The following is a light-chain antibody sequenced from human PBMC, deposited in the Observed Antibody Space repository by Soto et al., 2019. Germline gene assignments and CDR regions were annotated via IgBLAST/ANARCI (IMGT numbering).Light chain of an antibody. CDR1: SSDVGGYNY. Sequence: QSALTQSASVSGSPGQSMTISCTGTSSDVGGYNYVSWYQQHPGKAPKLIIYDVSNRPSGVYTRFSGSKSGNTASLTISGLQAEDEADYSCSSYTSTNSWVFGGGTQLTVL. CDR2: DVS. J-gene: IGLJ3*02. CDR3: SSYTSTNSWV. V-gene: IGLV2-14*01.